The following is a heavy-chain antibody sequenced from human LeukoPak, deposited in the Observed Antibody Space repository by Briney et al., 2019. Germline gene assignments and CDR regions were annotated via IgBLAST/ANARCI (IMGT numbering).Heavy chain of an antibody. D-gene: IGHD3-10*01. J-gene: IGHJ5*02. Sequence: ASVKVSCKASGYTFTSYGISWVRQAPGKGLEWMGGFDPEDGETIYAQKFQGRVTMTEDTSTDTAYMELSSLRSEDTAVYYCATDITAYYYGSGRRTWGQGTLVTVSS. CDR3: ATDITAYYYGSGRRT. CDR1: GYTFTSYG. V-gene: IGHV1-24*01. CDR2: FDPEDGET.